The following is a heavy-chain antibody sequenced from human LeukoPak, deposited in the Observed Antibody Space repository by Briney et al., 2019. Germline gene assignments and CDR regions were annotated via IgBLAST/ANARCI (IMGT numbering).Heavy chain of an antibody. V-gene: IGHV3-11*01. J-gene: IGHJ5*02. Sequence: GGSLRLSCAASGFTFSDYYMSWIRQAPGKGLEWISYITSSGSTKYYTDSVKGRFTVSRDNAKNSLYLQMNSLRAEDTAVYYCAKDQDSSGFNWFDPWGQGTLVTVSS. CDR3: AKDQDSSGFNWFDP. CDR2: ITSSGSTK. D-gene: IGHD6-19*01. CDR1: GFTFSDYY.